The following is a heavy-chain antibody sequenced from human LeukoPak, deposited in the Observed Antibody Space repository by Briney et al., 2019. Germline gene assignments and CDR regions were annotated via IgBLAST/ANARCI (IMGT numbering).Heavy chain of an antibody. Sequence: GASVKVSCKASGYTFTNYYMHWVRQAPGQGPEWMGWINPNSGDTNYAQKFQGRVTMTRDTSINTAYMELSRLRSDDTAVYYCARGTVGYFDYWGQGTLVTVSS. CDR3: ARGTVGYFDY. CDR1: GYTFTNYY. CDR2: INPNSGDT. V-gene: IGHV1-2*02. D-gene: IGHD4-11*01. J-gene: IGHJ4*02.